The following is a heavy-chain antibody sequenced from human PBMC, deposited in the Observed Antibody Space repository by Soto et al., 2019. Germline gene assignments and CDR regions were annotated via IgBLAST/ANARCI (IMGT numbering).Heavy chain of an antibody. Sequence: QLQLQESGSGLVKPSLTLSLTCAVSGGSISSGGYSWSWIRQPPGKGLEWIGYIYHSGSTYYNPAPKSRVTVSLDRSKNQFSLKLSSVTAADTAVYSCARGSPVTTDYWGQGTLVTASS. CDR3: ARGSPVTTDY. V-gene: IGHV4-30-2*01. J-gene: IGHJ4*02. D-gene: IGHD4-17*01. CDR2: IYHSGST. CDR1: GGSISSGGYS.